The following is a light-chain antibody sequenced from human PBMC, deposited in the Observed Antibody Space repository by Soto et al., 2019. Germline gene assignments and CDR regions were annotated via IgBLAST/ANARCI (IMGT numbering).Light chain of an antibody. J-gene: IGLJ3*02. CDR2: EDS. CDR3: SSYTSTSTWV. CDR1: SSDVGGHNY. V-gene: IGLV2-14*01. Sequence: QSVLTQPASVSGSPGQSITISCTGTSSDVGGHNYVSWYQQYPGKAPKLLIYEDSDRPSGISNRFSGSTSGNTASLTISGLQAEDEADYYCSSYTSTSTWVFGGGTKLTVL.